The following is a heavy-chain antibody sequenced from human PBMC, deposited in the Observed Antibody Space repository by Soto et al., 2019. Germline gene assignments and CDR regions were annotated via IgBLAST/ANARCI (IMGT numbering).Heavy chain of an antibody. V-gene: IGHV3-30*18. D-gene: IGHD1-26*01. CDR1: GFTFSSYG. J-gene: IGHJ4*02. CDR3: AKSPSYPVHFDY. Sequence: QVQLVESGGGVVQPGRSLRLSCAASGFTFSSYGMHWVRQAPGKGLEWVAVISYDGSNKYYADSVKGRFTISRDNSKNTLYLQMNSLRAEDTAVYYCAKSPSYPVHFDYWGQGTLGTVSS. CDR2: ISYDGSNK.